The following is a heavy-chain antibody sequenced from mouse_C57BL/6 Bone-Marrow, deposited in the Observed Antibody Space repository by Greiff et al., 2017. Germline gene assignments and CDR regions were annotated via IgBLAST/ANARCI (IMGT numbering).Heavy chain of an antibody. J-gene: IGHJ4*01. Sequence: EVQLQQSGPELVKPGASVKISCKASGYTFTDYYMNWVKQSHGKSLEWIGDINPNNGGTSYNQKFKGKATLTVDKSSSTAYMELRSLTSEDSAVYYCARGHYSNFSMDYWGQGTSVTVSS. CDR3: ARGHYSNFSMDY. CDR2: INPNNGGT. CDR1: GYTFTDYY. V-gene: IGHV1-26*01. D-gene: IGHD2-5*01.